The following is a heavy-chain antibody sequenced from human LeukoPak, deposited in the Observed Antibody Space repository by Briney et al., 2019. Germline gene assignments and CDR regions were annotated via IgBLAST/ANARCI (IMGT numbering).Heavy chain of an antibody. CDR1: GFTLSNHW. D-gene: IGHD5-24*01. CDR3: GRGWAVDF. CDR2: IKQDGIEK. V-gene: IGHV3-7*01. J-gene: IGHJ4*02. Sequence: GGSLRLSCAASGFTLSNHWMIWVRQAPGKGLECVANIKQDGIEKYYLDSVKGRFTISRDNAKNSVYLQMNSRGVEDTAVYCCGRGWAVDFWGQGILVTVSS.